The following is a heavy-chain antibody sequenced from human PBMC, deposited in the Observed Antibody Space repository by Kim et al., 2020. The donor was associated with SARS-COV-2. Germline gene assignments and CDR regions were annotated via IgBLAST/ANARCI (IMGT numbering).Heavy chain of an antibody. D-gene: IGHD2-8*01. J-gene: IGHJ4*02. Sequence: GGSLRLSCAASGFNFSSYWMAWVRQAPGKGLEWVANIKPDGSGKYYMDSVRGRFTISRDNAKISLYLQMSSLRAEDTAMYYCARDLGVQDLDYWGQGTL. CDR2: IKPDGSGK. CDR1: GFNFSSYW. V-gene: IGHV3-7*01. CDR3: ARDLGVQDLDY.